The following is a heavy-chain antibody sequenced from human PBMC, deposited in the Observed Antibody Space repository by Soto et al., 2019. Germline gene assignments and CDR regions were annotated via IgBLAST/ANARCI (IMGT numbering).Heavy chain of an antibody. Sequence: PGESLKISCNGSGYTFTSYWITWVRQMPGKGLEWMGRIDPSDSYTAYSPSFQGNVTISGDKSFTTAYLQWSSLKASDTAMYYCARHSIVSAGDTFDIWGQGTMVTVS. CDR2: IDPSDSYT. CDR3: ARHSIVSAGDTFDI. D-gene: IGHD6-13*01. V-gene: IGHV5-10-1*01. CDR1: GYTFTSYW. J-gene: IGHJ3*02.